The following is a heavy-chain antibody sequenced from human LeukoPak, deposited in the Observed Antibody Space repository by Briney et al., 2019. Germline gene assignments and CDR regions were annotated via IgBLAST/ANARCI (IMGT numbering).Heavy chain of an antibody. J-gene: IGHJ4*02. D-gene: IGHD3-16*01. Sequence: GGSLRLSCAASGFSFSSHWMSWVREAPGEGLEWVANIKQDGSEKHYVASVKGRFTVSRDNAKNSLYLQMNSLRADDTAVYYCARGFGITFWGQGTLVTVSS. CDR2: IKQDGSEK. CDR3: ARGFGITF. CDR1: GFSFSSHW. V-gene: IGHV3-7*03.